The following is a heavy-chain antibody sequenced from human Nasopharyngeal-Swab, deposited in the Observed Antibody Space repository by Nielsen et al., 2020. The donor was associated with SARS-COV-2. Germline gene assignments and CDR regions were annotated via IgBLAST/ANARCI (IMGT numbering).Heavy chain of an antibody. D-gene: IGHD3-22*01. CDR1: GGSISSYY. Sequence: SETLSLTCTVSGGSISSYYWSWIRQPPGKGLEWIGYIYYSGSTNYNPSLKSRVTISVDTSKNQFSLKLRSVTAADTAVYYCARVTGSSGYYDYYYGMDVWGQGTTVTVSS. V-gene: IGHV4-59*13. CDR2: IYYSGST. CDR3: ARVTGSSGYYDYYYGMDV. J-gene: IGHJ6*02.